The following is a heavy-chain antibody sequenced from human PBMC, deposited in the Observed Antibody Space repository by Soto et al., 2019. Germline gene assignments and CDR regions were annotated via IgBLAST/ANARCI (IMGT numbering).Heavy chain of an antibody. J-gene: IGHJ4*02. CDR3: AHRRPGSHSDY. CDR1: GFSLSTSGVG. V-gene: IGHV2-5*02. D-gene: IGHD3-10*01. CDR2: IYWDDDK. Sequence: QITLKESGPTLVKPTQTLTLTCTFSGFSLSTSGVGVGWIRQPPGKALEWLALIYWDDDKRYSPSLKSRLTIPTHTSKNQVVLTMTNMDPVDTPTYHCAHRRPGSHSDYWGQGTLATVSS.